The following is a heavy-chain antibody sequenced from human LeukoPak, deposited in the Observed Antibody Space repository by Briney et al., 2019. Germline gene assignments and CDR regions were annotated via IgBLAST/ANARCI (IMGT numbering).Heavy chain of an antibody. V-gene: IGHV1-69*05. CDR2: IIPIFGTA. Sequence: SVKVSCKASGGTFSSYAISWVRQAPGQGLEWMGGIIPIFGTANYAQKFQGRVTITTDESTSTAYMELSSLRSEDTAVYYCALPTYYYDSSQAFDIWGQGTMVTVSS. CDR3: ALPTYYYDSSQAFDI. D-gene: IGHD3-22*01. CDR1: GGTFSSYA. J-gene: IGHJ3*02.